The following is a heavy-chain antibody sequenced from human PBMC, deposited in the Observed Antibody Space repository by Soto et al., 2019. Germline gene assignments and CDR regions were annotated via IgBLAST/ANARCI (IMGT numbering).Heavy chain of an antibody. CDR2: IGTAGDT. V-gene: IGHV3-13*01. Sequence: EVQLVESGGGLLKPGGSLRLSCAASGFTFSSYDMHWVRQATGKGLEWVSAIGTAGDTYYPGSVKGRFTISRENAKNSLYLQMNSLRAGDTAVYYCARGGHYGDYDAFDIWGQGTMVTVSS. CDR3: ARGGHYGDYDAFDI. D-gene: IGHD4-17*01. J-gene: IGHJ3*02. CDR1: GFTFSSYD.